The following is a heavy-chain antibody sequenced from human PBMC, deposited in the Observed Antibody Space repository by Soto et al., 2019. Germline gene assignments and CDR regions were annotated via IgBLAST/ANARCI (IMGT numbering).Heavy chain of an antibody. J-gene: IGHJ6*03. CDR1: GGSISSGGYY. V-gene: IGHV4-31*03. Sequence: SETLSLTCTVSGGSISSGGYYWSWIRQHPGKGLEWIGYIYYSGSTYYNPSLKSRVTISVATSKNKFSLKLSSVTAADTAVYYCARCSPPEEPGIAAAGRFDYYYYMDVWGKGTTVTVSS. CDR3: ARCSPPEEPGIAAAGRFDYYYYMDV. D-gene: IGHD6-13*01. CDR2: IYYSGST.